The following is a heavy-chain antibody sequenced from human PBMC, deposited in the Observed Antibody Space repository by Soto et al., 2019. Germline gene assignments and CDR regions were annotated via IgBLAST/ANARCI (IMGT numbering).Heavy chain of an antibody. CDR1: GGSVRSGDCY. J-gene: IGHJ5*02. D-gene: IGHD6-13*01. CDR3: ARHLAVSGTFNWFDP. V-gene: IGHV4-61*08. CDR2: IYYSGTV. Sequence: SETLSLTCTVSGGSVRSGDCYWSWIRQPPGKGLEWIGNIYYSGTVDYSPSLKSRVTISVDASKNQFSLKLSSVTAADTAVYYCARHLAVSGTFNWFDPWGQGTLVTVSS.